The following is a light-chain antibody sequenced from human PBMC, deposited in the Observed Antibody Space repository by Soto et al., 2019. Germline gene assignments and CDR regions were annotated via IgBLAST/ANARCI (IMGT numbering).Light chain of an antibody. V-gene: IGLV2-8*01. CDR1: SSDVGGYNY. J-gene: IGLJ2*01. CDR3: SSYAGSNNFVV. Sequence: QSALTQPPSASGSPGQSVTIPCTGTSSDVGGYNYVSWYQHHPGKAPKLMIYEVSKRPSGVPDRFSGSKSGNTAPLTVSGLQAEDEADYYCSSYAGSNNFVVFGGGTKLTVL. CDR2: EVS.